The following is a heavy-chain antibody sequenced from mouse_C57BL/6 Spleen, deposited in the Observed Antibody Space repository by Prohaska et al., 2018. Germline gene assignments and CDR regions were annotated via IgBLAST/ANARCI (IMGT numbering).Heavy chain of an antibody. CDR2: IRLKSDNYAT. CDR1: GFTFSNYW. J-gene: IGHJ2*01. Sequence: EVKLEESGGGLVQPGGSMKLSCVASGFTFSNYWMNWVRQSPETGLEWVAQIRLKSDNYATQYAEYGKGRFTISRDDYKSSVYLQMNNVRAEDTGIYYCTAPAGSSDYWGQGTTLTVSS. CDR3: TAPAGSSDY. D-gene: IGHD1-3*01. V-gene: IGHV6-3*01.